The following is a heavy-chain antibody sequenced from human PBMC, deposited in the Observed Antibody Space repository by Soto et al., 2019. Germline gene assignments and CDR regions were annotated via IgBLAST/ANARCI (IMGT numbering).Heavy chain of an antibody. D-gene: IGHD6-6*01. CDR3: ARLVPYSSSPQPFDY. CDR2: INHSGST. Sequence: SETLSLTCAVYGGSFSGYYWSWIRQPPGKGLEWIGEINHSGSTNYNPSLKSRVTISVDTSKNQFSLKLSSVTAADTAVYYCARLVPYSSSPQPFDYWGQGTLVTVSS. CDR1: GGSFSGYY. J-gene: IGHJ4*02. V-gene: IGHV4-34*01.